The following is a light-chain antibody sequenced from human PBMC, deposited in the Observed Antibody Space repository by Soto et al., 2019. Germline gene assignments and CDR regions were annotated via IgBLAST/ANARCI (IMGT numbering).Light chain of an antibody. CDR3: CSYAGSSTLYV. Sequence: QSVLTQPASVSGSPGQSITISCTGTSSVIGTYNLVSWYQQHPGKAPKLMIYEVNKRPSGVSDRFSGSKSGNTASLTISGLQAEDEADYYCCSYAGSSTLYVFGTGTKLTVL. J-gene: IGLJ1*01. CDR1: SSVIGTYNL. CDR2: EVN. V-gene: IGLV2-23*02.